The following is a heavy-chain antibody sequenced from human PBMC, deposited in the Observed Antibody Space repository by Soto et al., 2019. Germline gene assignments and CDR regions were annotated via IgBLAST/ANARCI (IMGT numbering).Heavy chain of an antibody. CDR2: IIPIFGTA. Sequence: GASVKVSCKASGGTFSSYAISWVRQAPGQGLEWMGGIIPIFGTANYAQKFQGRVTITADKSTSTAYMELSSLRSEDTAVYYCARAMHAVAGLDYWGQGNLVTVSS. CDR3: ARAMHAVAGLDY. CDR1: GGTFSSYA. J-gene: IGHJ4*02. V-gene: IGHV1-69*06. D-gene: IGHD6-19*01.